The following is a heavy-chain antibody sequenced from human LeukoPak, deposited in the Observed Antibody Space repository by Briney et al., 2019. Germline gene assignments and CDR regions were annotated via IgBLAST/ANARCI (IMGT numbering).Heavy chain of an antibody. V-gene: IGHV3-33*01. CDR2: IWYDGSNK. CDR1: GFTFSSYG. Sequence: GGSLRLSCAASGFTFSSYGMHWVRQAPGKGLEWVAVIWYDGSNKYYADSVKGRFTISRDNSKNTLYLQMNSLRAEDTAVYYCARDPGDDFWSGYLDYWGQGTLVTVSS. J-gene: IGHJ4*02. D-gene: IGHD3-3*01. CDR3: ARDPGDDFWSGYLDY.